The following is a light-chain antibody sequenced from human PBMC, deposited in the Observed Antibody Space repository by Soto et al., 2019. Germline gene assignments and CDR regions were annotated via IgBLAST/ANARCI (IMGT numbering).Light chain of an antibody. CDR3: SSYTSAHTVI. V-gene: IGLV2-14*01. CDR2: EVS. Sequence: QSALTQPASVSGSPGQSITISCTGTSSDVGGDKYVSWYQQHPGKVPKLLIYEVSDRPSGISNRFSGSKSANTASLTISGLQAEDEADYYCSSYTSAHTVIFGGGTKVTVL. CDR1: SSDVGGDKY. J-gene: IGLJ2*01.